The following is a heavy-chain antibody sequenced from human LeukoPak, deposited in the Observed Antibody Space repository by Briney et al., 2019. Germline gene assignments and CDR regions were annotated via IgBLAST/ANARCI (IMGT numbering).Heavy chain of an antibody. D-gene: IGHD4-23*01. V-gene: IGHV5-51*01. CDR2: IHPGDSDT. Sequence: GESLKISCKGSGYSFTSYWIGWVRQMPGKGLEWMGIIHPGDSDTTYSPSFQGQVTISADKSISTAYLQWSSLKASDTAMYYCARQPPTTLVIGPYDYWGQGTLVSVSS. CDR1: GYSFTSYW. CDR3: ARQPPTTLVIGPYDY. J-gene: IGHJ4*02.